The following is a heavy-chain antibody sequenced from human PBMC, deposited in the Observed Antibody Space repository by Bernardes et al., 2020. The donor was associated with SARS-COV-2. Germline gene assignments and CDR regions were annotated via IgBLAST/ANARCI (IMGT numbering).Heavy chain of an antibody. J-gene: IGHJ4*02. V-gene: IGHV4-59*01. CDR1: GGSISNFY. CDR2: IHYTGST. D-gene: IGHD6-19*01. CDR3: ARGGWSLDF. Sequence: SEPLSLTCTVSGGSISNFYWSWIRQSPGKGLEWIGYIHYTGSTNYNPSLKSRVTMSVDTSKEQLSLTLSSVTAADTALYYCARGGWSLDFWGRGTLVTVSA.